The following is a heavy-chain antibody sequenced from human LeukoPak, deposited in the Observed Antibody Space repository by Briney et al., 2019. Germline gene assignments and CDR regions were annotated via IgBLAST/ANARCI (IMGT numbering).Heavy chain of an antibody. CDR2: VSGSGGST. CDR3: AKPTTPKYSSSCPGY. D-gene: IGHD6-13*01. CDR1: GFTFSSYA. Sequence: GGSLGLSCAASGFTFSSYAMSWVRQAPGKGLEWVSAVSGSGGSTYYADSVKGRFTISRDNSKNTLYLQMNSLRAEDTAVYYCAKPTTPKYSSSCPGYWGQGTLVTVSS. V-gene: IGHV3-23*01. J-gene: IGHJ4*02.